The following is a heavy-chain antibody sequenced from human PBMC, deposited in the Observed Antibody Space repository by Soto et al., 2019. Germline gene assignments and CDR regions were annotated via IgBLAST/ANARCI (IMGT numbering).Heavy chain of an antibody. CDR2: IDGDGSRT. CDR1: GFTFSGYW. V-gene: IGHV3-74*01. D-gene: IGHD1-1*01. J-gene: IGHJ4*02. Sequence: EVQLVESGGGLVQPGGSLRLSCAASGFTFSGYWMHWVRQAPGKGLVWVSRIDGDGSRTKYADSVKGRFTISRDNAKNTLYLQMNSLSAEDTAVYCCARELASYNDYWGQGTLGTVSS. CDR3: ARELASYNDY.